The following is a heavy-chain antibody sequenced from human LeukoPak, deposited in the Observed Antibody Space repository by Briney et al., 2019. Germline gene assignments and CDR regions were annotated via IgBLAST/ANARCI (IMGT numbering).Heavy chain of an antibody. Sequence: PSETLSLTCAVYGGSFSGYYWSWIRQPPGKGLEWIGEINHSGSTNYNPSLKSRVTISVDTSKNQFSLKLSSVTAADTAVYYCARRVAAHYFDYWGQGTLVTVSS. CDR2: INHSGST. D-gene: IGHD6-6*01. CDR1: GGSFSGYY. CDR3: ARRVAAHYFDY. J-gene: IGHJ4*02. V-gene: IGHV4-34*01.